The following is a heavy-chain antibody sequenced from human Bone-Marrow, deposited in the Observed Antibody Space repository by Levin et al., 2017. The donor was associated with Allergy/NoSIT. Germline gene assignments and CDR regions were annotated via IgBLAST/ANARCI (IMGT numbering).Heavy chain of an antibody. J-gene: IGHJ4*02. Sequence: ASVKVSCAASGFTFSRYSMNWVRQAPGRGLEWVSYISRSSSTIPYADSVKGRFTISRDNAKNSLYLQMNSLRDEDTAVYYCARPDCSGTSCYYFFDSWGQGTLVTVSS. CDR2: ISRSSSTI. CDR1: GFTFSRYS. D-gene: IGHD2-2*01. CDR3: ARPDCSGTSCYYFFDS. V-gene: IGHV3-48*02.